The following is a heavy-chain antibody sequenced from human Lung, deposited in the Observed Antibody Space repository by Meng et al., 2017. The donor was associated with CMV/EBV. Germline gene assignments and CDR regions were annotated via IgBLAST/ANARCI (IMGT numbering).Heavy chain of an antibody. CDR2: ISSSSSYI. Sequence: GEXXTISCAASGFTFSSYSMNWVRQAPGKGLEWVSSISSSSSYIYYADSVKGRFTISRDNAKNSLYLQMNSLRAEDTAVYYCARCQLAEDYYGMDVWGQGTTVTVSS. CDR3: ARCQLAEDYYGMDV. V-gene: IGHV3-21*01. D-gene: IGHD2-2*01. J-gene: IGHJ6*02. CDR1: GFTFSSYS.